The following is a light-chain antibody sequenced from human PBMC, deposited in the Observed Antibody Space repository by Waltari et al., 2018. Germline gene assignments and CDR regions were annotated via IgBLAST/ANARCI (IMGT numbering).Light chain of an antibody. V-gene: IGLV1-47*01. CDR3: AAWDDTLSAVL. CDR2: RNN. CDR1: RSKLGINY. J-gene: IGLJ3*02. Sequence: QSVLTQPPSASGTPGQRVTIPCSGRRSKLGINYVNWYRHLPGTTPKRLIYRNNQRPSGVPDRFSGSKSGTSASLAISGLRSEDEADYYCAAWDDTLSAVLFGGGTNLTVL.